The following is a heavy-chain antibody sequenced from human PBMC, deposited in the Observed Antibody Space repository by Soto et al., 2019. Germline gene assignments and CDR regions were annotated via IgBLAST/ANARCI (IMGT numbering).Heavy chain of an antibody. D-gene: IGHD2-8*02. CDR2: IFSIDEQ. V-gene: IGHV2-26*01. CDR1: GFSLSNPRMG. CDR3: AQMQLSGYWSPPGN. Sequence: QVTLRESGPALVKPTETLTLTCTVSGFSLSNPRMGVSWIRQPPGKALEWLAHIFSIDEQSFSPSLNHRHTLSKDTSNSQLALTLTNMDPADTATYYCAQMQLSGYWSPPGNWGQGILVTVSS. J-gene: IGHJ4*02.